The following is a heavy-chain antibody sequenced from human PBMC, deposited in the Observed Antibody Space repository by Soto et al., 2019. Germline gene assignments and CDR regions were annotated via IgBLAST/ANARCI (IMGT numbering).Heavy chain of an antibody. J-gene: IGHJ4*02. Sequence: SETLSLTCTVSGGSISSDGDYYRWSLIRQHPGKGLEWIGYIYDSGSPYYHPSLESRVTVSVDTSKNQFSLKLSSLTAADTAVYYCARVRENYFDSWGQGILVTVSS. V-gene: IGHV4-31*03. CDR3: ARVRENYFDS. CDR1: GGSISSDGDYYR. CDR2: IYDSGSP.